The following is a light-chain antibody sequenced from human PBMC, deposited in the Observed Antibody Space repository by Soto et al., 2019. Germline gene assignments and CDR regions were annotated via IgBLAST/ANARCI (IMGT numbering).Light chain of an antibody. CDR2: EVT. CDR1: SNDVGDYNY. J-gene: IGLJ2*01. Sequence: QSALTQPASVSGSPGQSITISCTGTSNDVGDYNYVSWYQQHPGKVPKLMIYEVTNRPSGVSDRFSGSKSGNMASLTISGLQADDEADYYCSSYTNSATLVFGGGTKVTVL. CDR3: SSYTNSATLV. V-gene: IGLV2-14*01.